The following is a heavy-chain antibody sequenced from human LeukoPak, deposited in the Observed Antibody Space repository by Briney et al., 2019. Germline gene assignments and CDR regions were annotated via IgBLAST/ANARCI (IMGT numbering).Heavy chain of an antibody. D-gene: IGHD4/OR15-4a*01. Sequence: GGSLRLSCAASGFTFNNYEMNWVRQAPGKEREWVSYIITDGTKTYYACSVKGRFTISRDNAKNSLYLQMNSMRADDKAVYYCARETIDCGGDCYDYWGQGTLVTVSS. CDR3: ARETIDCGGDCYDY. J-gene: IGHJ4*02. V-gene: IGHV3-48*03. CDR1: GFTFNNYE. CDR2: IITDGTKT.